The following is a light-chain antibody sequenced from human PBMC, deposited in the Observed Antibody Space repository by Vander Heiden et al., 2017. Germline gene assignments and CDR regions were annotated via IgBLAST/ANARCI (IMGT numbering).Light chain of an antibody. Sequence: QAVLTQPSSLPASPGAAASLTCTLRSGINVGTYRIYWYQQKAGSPPQYLLRYKSDSDKQQGSGVPSRFSGSKDASANAGILLISGLQSEDEADYYCMIWHNSAWVFGGGTKLTVL. J-gene: IGLJ3*02. CDR1: SGINVGTYR. CDR3: MIWHNSAWV. CDR2: YKSDSDK. V-gene: IGLV5-45*03.